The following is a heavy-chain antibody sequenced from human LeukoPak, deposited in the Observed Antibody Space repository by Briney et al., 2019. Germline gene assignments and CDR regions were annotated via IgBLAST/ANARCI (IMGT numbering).Heavy chain of an antibody. V-gene: IGHV3-33*01. CDR1: GFSFSTFG. Sequence: GGSLRLSCAASGFSFSTFGMHWVRQAPGKGLEWVELIWYDGSNKYYADSVKGRFTISRDNSKNTLYLQMNSLRAEDTAVYYCARGDETYYFDYWGQGTLVTVSS. CDR2: IWYDGSNK. J-gene: IGHJ4*02. CDR3: ARGDETYYFDY.